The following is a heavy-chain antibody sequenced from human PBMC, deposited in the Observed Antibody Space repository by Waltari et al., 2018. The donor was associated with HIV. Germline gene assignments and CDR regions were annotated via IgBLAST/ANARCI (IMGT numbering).Heavy chain of an antibody. V-gene: IGHV3-49*03. D-gene: IGHD4-4*01. Sequence: EVQLVEFGGGLVQQGRSLRLPCTGFGFRFGDFAISWFRRAPGKGLEWVGLIRSRIYGGATEYAASAKGRFTISRDDLKSVAYLQMNSLKTEDTAVYYCTRSSKLDYWGQGTLVTVSS. CDR1: GFRFGDFA. J-gene: IGHJ4*02. CDR3: TRSSKLDY. CDR2: IRSRIYGGAT.